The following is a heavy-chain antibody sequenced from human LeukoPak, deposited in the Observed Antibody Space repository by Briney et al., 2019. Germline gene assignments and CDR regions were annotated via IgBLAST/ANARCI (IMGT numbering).Heavy chain of an antibody. CDR1: GFTFSSYS. D-gene: IGHD7-27*01. CDR2: ISSSSSTI. Sequence: GRSLRLSCAASGFTFSSYSMNWVRQAPGKGLEWVSYISSSSSTIYYADSVKGRFTISRDNAKNSLYLQMNSLRAEDTAVYYCARSPSTIGWNWGYYFDYWGQGILVTVSS. CDR3: ARSPSTIGWNWGYYFDY. J-gene: IGHJ4*02. V-gene: IGHV3-48*01.